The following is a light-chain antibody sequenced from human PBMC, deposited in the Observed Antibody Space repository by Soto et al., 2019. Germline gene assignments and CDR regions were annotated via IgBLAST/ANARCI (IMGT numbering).Light chain of an antibody. CDR2: GAS. V-gene: IGKV3-20*01. J-gene: IGKJ2*01. CDR1: QSVSSSY. Sequence: EIVLTQSPGTLSLSPGERATLSCRASQSVSSSYLAWYQQKPGQAPRVLIYGASSRATGIPDRFSGSGSGTEFTLTISRLEPEDVAVYFCQQYGNSPPNTFGQGTKVEIK. CDR3: QQYGNSPPNT.